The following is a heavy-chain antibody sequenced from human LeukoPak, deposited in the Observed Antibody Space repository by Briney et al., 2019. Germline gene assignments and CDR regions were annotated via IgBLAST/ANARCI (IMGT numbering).Heavy chain of an antibody. J-gene: IGHJ4*02. D-gene: IGHD3-22*01. CDR3: ARGDASGYPDY. CDR2: IYQSGRT. Sequence: SETLSLTCAVSGDSINSSDWWSWVRQFPGKGLEWIGEIYQSGRTNYKPSLKSRITISADKSKNQLSLKLISVTAADAAVYYCARGDASGYPDYWGQGTLVTVSS. V-gene: IGHV4-4*02. CDR1: GDSINSSDW.